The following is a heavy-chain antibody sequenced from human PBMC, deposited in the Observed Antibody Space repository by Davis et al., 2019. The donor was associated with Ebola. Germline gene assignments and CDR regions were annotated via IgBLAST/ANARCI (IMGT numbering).Heavy chain of an antibody. CDR3: AREGGILTIFGVVTDYYYGMDV. CDR2: IKQDGSEK. V-gene: IGHV3-7*03. D-gene: IGHD3-3*01. J-gene: IGHJ6*02. CDR1: GFTLSSYW. Sequence: PGGSLRLSCAASGFTLSSYWMSWVRQAPGKGLEWVANIKQDGSEKYYVDSVKGRFTISRDNAKNSLYLQMNSLRAEDTAVYYCAREGGILTIFGVVTDYYYGMDVWGQGTTVTVSS.